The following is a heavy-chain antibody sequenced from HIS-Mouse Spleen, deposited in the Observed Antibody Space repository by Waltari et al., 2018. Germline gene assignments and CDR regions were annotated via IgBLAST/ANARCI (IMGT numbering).Heavy chain of an antibody. CDR3: ARDQAPTGGRAY. V-gene: IGHV3-21*01. D-gene: IGHD7-27*01. Sequence: EVQLVESGGGLVKPGGSLRLSCAASGFTFSSYSMNWVRQDPGKGLELGTSISSSSNYIYDADSVKGRFTISRDNAKNSLYLQMNSLRAEDTAVYYCARDQAPTGGRAYWGQGTLVTVSS. CDR2: ISSSSNYI. CDR1: GFTFSSYS. J-gene: IGHJ4*02.